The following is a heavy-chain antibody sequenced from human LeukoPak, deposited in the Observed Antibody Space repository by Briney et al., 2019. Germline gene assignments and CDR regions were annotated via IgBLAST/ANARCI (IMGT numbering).Heavy chain of an antibody. CDR3: AREGNYYDSSGYSHWYFDL. J-gene: IGHJ2*01. V-gene: IGHV4-59*01. CDR2: IYYSGST. D-gene: IGHD3-22*01. CDR1: GGSISSYY. Sequence: SETLSLTCTVSGGSISSYYWSWIRQPPGKGLEWIGYIYYSGSTNYNPSLKSRVTISVDTSKNQFSLKLSSVTAADTAVYYCAREGNYYDSSGYSHWYFDLWGRGTLVTVSS.